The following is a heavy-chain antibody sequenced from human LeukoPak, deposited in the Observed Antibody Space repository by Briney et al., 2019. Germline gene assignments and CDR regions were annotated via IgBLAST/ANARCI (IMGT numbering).Heavy chain of an antibody. Sequence: SETLSLTCTVSGGSISSYYWSWIRQPPGKGLEWIGYIYTSGSTNYNPSLKSRVTIPVDTSKNQFSLKLSSVTAADTAVYYCARFGSSSWDYYYMDVWGKGTTVTVSS. CDR1: GGSISSYY. J-gene: IGHJ6*03. V-gene: IGHV4-4*09. D-gene: IGHD6-13*01. CDR2: IYTSGST. CDR3: ARFGSSSWDYYYMDV.